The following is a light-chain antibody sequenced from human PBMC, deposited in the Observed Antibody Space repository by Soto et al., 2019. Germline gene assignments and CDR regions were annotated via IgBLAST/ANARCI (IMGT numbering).Light chain of an antibody. J-gene: IGKJ1*01. Sequence: DIQMTQSPSTLSASVGDRVTITFRASQSISSWLAWYQQKPGKAPKLLIYDASSLESGVPSRFSGSGSGTEFTLTISSLQPDDFANYYCQQYNSYWTFGQGTKVDVK. CDR2: DAS. CDR3: QQYNSYWT. V-gene: IGKV1-5*01. CDR1: QSISSW.